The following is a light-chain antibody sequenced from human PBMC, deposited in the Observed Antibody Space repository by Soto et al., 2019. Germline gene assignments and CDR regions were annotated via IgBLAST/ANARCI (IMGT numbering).Light chain of an antibody. J-gene: IGKJ4*01. Sequence: EIVMTQSPATLSVSPGERATLSCRDSQSVGSNLAWYQQKPGQAPRLLIYDTSTRATGIPARFSGSGSGTEFTLTISSLQSEDIAVYYCQQYNKWPPLTFGGGTKVEIK. CDR3: QQYNKWPPLT. V-gene: IGKV3-15*01. CDR2: DTS. CDR1: QSVGSN.